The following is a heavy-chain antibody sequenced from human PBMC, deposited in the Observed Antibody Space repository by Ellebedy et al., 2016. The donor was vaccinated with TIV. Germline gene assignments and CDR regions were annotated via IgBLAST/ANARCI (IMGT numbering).Heavy chain of an antibody. V-gene: IGHV4-34*01. CDR2: VHHTGHT. J-gene: IGHJ5*02. CDR1: GGSLSDYF. Sequence: MPSETLSLTCAVSGGSLSDYFWSRVRQPPGKGLEWIGEVHHTGHTSYNTSLKSRVIISGDTSKNQFSLYLASVTAADTAVYYCAKNNWFDAWGQGILVTVSS. CDR3: AKNNWFDA.